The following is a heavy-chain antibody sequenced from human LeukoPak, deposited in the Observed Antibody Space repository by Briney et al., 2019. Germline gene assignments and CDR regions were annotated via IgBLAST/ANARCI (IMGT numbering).Heavy chain of an antibody. V-gene: IGHV3-64*01. J-gene: IGHJ4*02. D-gene: IGHD3-10*01. CDR1: GFTFSSYA. CDR3: ARGGSGSSWGSLDY. Sequence: GGSLRLSCAASGFTFSSYAMHWVRQAPGKGLEYVSAISSNGGSTYYANSVKGRFTISRDNSKNTLYLQMGSLRAEDMAVYYCARGGSGSSWGSLDYWGQGTLVTVSS. CDR2: ISSNGGST.